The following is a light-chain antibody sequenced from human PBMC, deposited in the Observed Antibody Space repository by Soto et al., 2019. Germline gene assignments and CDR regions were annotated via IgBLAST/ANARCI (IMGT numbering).Light chain of an antibody. J-gene: IGKJ2*01. Sequence: EIVLTQSPATLSLSPGERATLSCRASQSVSNYLAWYQQKPGQAPRLLIYDASNRVTGIPARFSGSGSGTDFTLIISSLEPEDCAVYYCQQRSNWPPYTFGQGTKLEIK. CDR2: DAS. CDR1: QSVSNY. CDR3: QQRSNWPPYT. V-gene: IGKV3-11*01.